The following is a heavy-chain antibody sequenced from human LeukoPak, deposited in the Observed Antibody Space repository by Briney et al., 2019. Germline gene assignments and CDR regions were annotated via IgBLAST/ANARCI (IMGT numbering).Heavy chain of an antibody. Sequence: GGSLRLSCAASGFTVSSNYMSWVRQAPGKGLEWVSVIYSGGSTYYADSVKGRFTISRDNSKNTLYLQMNSLRAEDTAVYYCARPNSKYYYYMDVWGKGTTVTVSS. J-gene: IGHJ6*03. D-gene: IGHD4-11*01. CDR3: ARPNSKYYYYMDV. V-gene: IGHV3-53*01. CDR2: IYSGGST. CDR1: GFTVSSNY.